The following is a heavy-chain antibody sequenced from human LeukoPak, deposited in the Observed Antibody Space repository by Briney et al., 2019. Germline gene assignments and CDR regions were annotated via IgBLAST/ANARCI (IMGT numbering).Heavy chain of an antibody. V-gene: IGHV4-34*01. J-gene: IGHJ4*02. CDR1: GGSFSGYY. CDR2: INHSGST. D-gene: IGHD6-13*01. CDR3: ARHKGYSSSWRSGGAQDY. Sequence: SETLSLTCAVYGGSFSGYYWSWIRQPPGKGLEWIGEINHSGSTNYNPSLKSRVTISVDTSKNQFSLKLSSVTAADTAVYYCARHKGYSSSWRSGGAQDYWGQGTLVTVSS.